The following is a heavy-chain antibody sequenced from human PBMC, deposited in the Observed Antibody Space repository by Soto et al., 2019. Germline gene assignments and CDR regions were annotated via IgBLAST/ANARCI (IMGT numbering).Heavy chain of an antibody. CDR1: GFTFSSYG. D-gene: IGHD4-17*01. CDR2: IWYGGSNK. V-gene: IGHV3-33*01. J-gene: IGHJ6*02. Sequence: QAQLVESGGGVVQPGRSLRLSCAASGFTFSSYGMHWVRQAPGKGLEWVAVIWYGGSNKYYADSVKGRFTISRDNSKNTLYLQMNSLRAEDTAVYYCAGKAYGEISYYYYGMDVWGQGTTVTVSS. CDR3: AGKAYGEISYYYYGMDV.